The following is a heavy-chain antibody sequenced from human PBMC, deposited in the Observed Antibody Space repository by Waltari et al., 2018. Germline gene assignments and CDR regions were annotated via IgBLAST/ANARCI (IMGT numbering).Heavy chain of an antibody. CDR2: ISAYNGNT. V-gene: IGHV1-18*01. J-gene: IGHJ6*02. D-gene: IGHD1-26*01. CDR1: GYTFTSYG. Sequence: QVQLVQSGAEVKKPGASVKVSCKASGYTFTSYGISWVRQAPGQGLEWMGWISAYNGNTNYAQKLQGRVTMTTDTSTSTAYMELRSLGSDDTAVYYWARELRVRIVGADKDYYYYGMDVWGQGTTVTVSS. CDR3: ARELRVRIVGADKDYYYYGMDV.